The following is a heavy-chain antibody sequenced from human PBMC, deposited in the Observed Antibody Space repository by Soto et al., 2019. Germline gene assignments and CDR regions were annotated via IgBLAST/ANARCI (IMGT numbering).Heavy chain of an antibody. CDR3: TTEKLDDFWSGYGRYYYYCGMDV. CDR1: GFTFSNAW. Sequence: GGSPRLSCAASGFTFSNAWMSWARQAPGKGLEWVGRIKSKTDGGTTDYAAPVKGRFTISRDDSKDTLYLQMNSLKTEDTAVYYCTTEKLDDFWSGYGRYYYYCGMDVWGQGTTVTVSS. J-gene: IGHJ6*02. D-gene: IGHD3-3*01. V-gene: IGHV3-15*01. CDR2: IKSKTDGGTT.